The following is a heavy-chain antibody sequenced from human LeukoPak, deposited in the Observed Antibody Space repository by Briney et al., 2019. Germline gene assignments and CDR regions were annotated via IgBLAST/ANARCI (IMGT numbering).Heavy chain of an antibody. Sequence: SETLSLTCTVSGVSIGTSTHYWAWIRQPPGKGLEWIARMFYGGSTYYNASLRSRVSLSVDTSRNQFSLKLTSVTASDTAIFYCVRQGGWGGAASLIDFWGQGTLVTVSS. CDR1: GVSIGTSTHY. J-gene: IGHJ4*02. CDR3: VRQGGWGGAASLIDF. D-gene: IGHD2-15*01. CDR2: MFYGGST. V-gene: IGHV4-39*01.